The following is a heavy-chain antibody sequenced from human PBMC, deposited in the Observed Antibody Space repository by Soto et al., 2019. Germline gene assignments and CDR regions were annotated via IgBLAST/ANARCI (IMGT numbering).Heavy chain of an antibody. D-gene: IGHD3-22*01. CDR3: ARNYDSRVIGRPFSI. V-gene: IGHV1-18*01. CDR2: TSAFNGNT. Sequence: QVQLVQSGAEVKKPGASVKVSCKASGYTFTSYGISWVRQAPGQGLEWMGWTSAFNGNTYYAQKLQGRVTMTTDTSTSTAYMELRCLRSDDTAVYYCARNYDSRVIGRPFSIWGQGTLVTVSS. CDR1: GYTFTSYG. J-gene: IGHJ4*02.